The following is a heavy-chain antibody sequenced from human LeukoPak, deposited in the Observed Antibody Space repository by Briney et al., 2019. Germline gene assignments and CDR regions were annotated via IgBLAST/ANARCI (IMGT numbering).Heavy chain of an antibody. V-gene: IGHV4-59*08. CDR3: ARRNYHDSSGYYYRGAFAI. CDR1: GGSISNYY. J-gene: IGHJ3*02. Sequence: PSETLSLTCFVSGGSISNYYWSWIRQPPGKGLEWIGFIFYSGNTNYNPSLKSRVTISVDTSKNQFSLKLSSVTAADTAVYYCARRNYHDSSGYYYRGAFAIWGQGTMVTVSS. D-gene: IGHD3-22*01. CDR2: IFYSGNT.